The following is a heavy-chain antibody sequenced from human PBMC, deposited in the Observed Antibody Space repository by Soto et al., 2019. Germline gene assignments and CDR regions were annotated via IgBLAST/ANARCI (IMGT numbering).Heavy chain of an antibody. CDR1: GFSFSAYY. V-gene: IGHV3-7*03. D-gene: IGHD3-10*01. Sequence: QPVGSLRLSCAASGFSFSAYYMTWVRQAPGKGLEWVASIKSDGSEQYYVDSVKGRFTISRDNAKNSLYLQMNSLRAGDTGLYYCSRENWFQDYWGQGTLVTVSS. CDR2: IKSDGSEQ. J-gene: IGHJ4*02. CDR3: SRENWFQDY.